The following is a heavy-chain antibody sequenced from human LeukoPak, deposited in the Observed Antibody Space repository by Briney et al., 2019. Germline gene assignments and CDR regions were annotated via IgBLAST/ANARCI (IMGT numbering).Heavy chain of an antibody. CDR3: ARGGYDFWSGYHYYYYMDV. CDR2: MNPNSGNT. CDR1: GYTFTSYD. J-gene: IGHJ6*03. V-gene: IGHV1-8*01. D-gene: IGHD3-3*01. Sequence: GASVKVSCKASGYTFTSYDINWVRQATGQGLEWMGWMNPNSGNTGYTQKFQGRVTMTRNTSISTAYMELSSLRSEDTAVYYCARGGYDFWSGYHYYYYMDVWGKGTTVTVSS.